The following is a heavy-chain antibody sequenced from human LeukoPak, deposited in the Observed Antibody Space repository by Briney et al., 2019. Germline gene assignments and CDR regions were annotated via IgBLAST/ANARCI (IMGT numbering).Heavy chain of an antibody. D-gene: IGHD2/OR15-2a*01. Sequence: SVKVSCKASGGTFTTYSLSWVRQAPGQGLEWMGWLSTYNSDNTNYAQELQGRVTMTTDTSTSTAYMELRSLRSDDTAVYYCARGYYSSFDYWGQGTLVTVSS. J-gene: IGHJ4*02. CDR3: ARGYYSSFDY. V-gene: IGHV1-18*01. CDR1: GGTFTTYS. CDR2: LSTYNSDNT.